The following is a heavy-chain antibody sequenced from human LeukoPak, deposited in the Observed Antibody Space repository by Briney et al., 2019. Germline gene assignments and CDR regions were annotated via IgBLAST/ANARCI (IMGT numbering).Heavy chain of an antibody. CDR1: GYTFTSYA. CDR3: ARVPLSSGWYGGYYGMDV. Sequence: GASVEVSCKASGYTFTSYAMNWVRQAPGQGLEWMGWINTNTGNPTYAQGFTGRFVFSLDTSVSTAYLQISSLKAEDTAVYYCARVPLSSGWYGGYYGMDVWGQGTTVTVSS. D-gene: IGHD6-19*01. J-gene: IGHJ6*02. CDR2: INTNTGNP. V-gene: IGHV7-4-1*02.